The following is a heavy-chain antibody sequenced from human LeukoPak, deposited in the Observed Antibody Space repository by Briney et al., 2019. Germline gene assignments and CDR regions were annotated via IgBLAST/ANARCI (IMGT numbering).Heavy chain of an antibody. J-gene: IGHJ5*02. CDR1: GGSISSSSYY. Sequence: SETLSLTCIVSGGSISSSSYYWGWIRQPPGKGLEWIGSIYHSGSTYYNPSLKSRVTISVDTSKNQFSLNLSSVTAADTAVYYCAREQLLSWFDPWGQGTLVTVSS. D-gene: IGHD2-2*01. CDR3: AREQLLSWFDP. CDR2: IYHSGST. V-gene: IGHV4-39*07.